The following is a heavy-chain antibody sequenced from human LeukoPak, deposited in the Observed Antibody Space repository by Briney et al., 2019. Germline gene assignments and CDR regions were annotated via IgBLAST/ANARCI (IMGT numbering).Heavy chain of an antibody. CDR2: INPNSGGT. D-gene: IGHD2-21*02. J-gene: IGHJ4*02. CDR3: ARGPLAYCGGDCVTDFDY. Sequence: GASVKVSCKASGYTFTGYYMHWVRQAPGQGLEWMGWINPNSGGTNYAQKFQGRVTMTRDTSFSTAYMELSRLRSDDTAVYYCARGPLAYCGGDCVTDFDYWGQGTLVTVSS. CDR1: GYTFTGYY. V-gene: IGHV1-2*02.